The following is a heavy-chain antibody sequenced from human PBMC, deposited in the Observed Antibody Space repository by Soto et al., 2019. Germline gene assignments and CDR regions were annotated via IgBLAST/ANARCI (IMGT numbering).Heavy chain of an antibody. CDR1: GYTFIGYY. V-gene: IGHV1-2*02. CDR3: ARDLVSTIGDFDF. J-gene: IGHJ4*02. Sequence: ASVKVSCKASGYTFIGYYLHWVRQAPGQGLEWMGWINPNSGATNYAQKFQGRVTLTRDTSITTAYMELSSLRSDDTAVYYCARDLVSTIGDFDFWGQGTLVTVSS. CDR2: INPNSGAT. D-gene: IGHD5-12*01.